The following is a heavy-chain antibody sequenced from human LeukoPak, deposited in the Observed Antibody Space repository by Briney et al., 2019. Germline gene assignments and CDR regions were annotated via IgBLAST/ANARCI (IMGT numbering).Heavy chain of an antibody. D-gene: IGHD2-8*01. CDR3: ARTATTPDIVLMVYAIKNFDY. Sequence: SETLSLTCAVYGGSFSGYYWSWIRQPPGKGLEWIGEINHSGSTNYNPSLKSRVTISVDTSKNQFSLKLSSVTAADTAVYYCARTATTPDIVLMVYAIKNFDYWGQGTLVTVSS. CDR1: GGSFSGYY. CDR2: INHSGST. V-gene: IGHV4-34*01. J-gene: IGHJ4*02.